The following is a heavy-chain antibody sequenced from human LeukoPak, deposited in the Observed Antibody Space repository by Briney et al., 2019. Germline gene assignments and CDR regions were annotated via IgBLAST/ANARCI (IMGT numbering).Heavy chain of an antibody. J-gene: IGHJ4*02. V-gene: IGHV3-53*01. CDR1: GFTVDSNY. Sequence: GGSLRLSCAASGFTVDSNYLSWVRQAPGKGLEWVSTIYTGSNTYYAASVKGRFTISRDFSKNTVFLHMNSLRAEDTAMYYCARGDDSGYYDYFDYWGQGALVTVSS. D-gene: IGHD3-22*01. CDR2: IYTGSNT. CDR3: ARGDDSGYYDYFDY.